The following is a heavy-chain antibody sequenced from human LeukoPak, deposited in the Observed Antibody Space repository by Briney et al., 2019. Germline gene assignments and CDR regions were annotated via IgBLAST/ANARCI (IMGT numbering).Heavy chain of an antibody. J-gene: IGHJ6*03. CDR1: GFTFSSYP. Sequence: GGSLRLSCAASGFTFSSYPMNWVRQAPGKGLEWVSSISSRSDYIYYADSVKGRFTISRDDAKNSLYLQMNSLRAEDTAVYYCARVAAAGDPRYYYYYYMDVWGKGTTVTISS. D-gene: IGHD6-13*01. CDR3: ARVAAAGDPRYYYYYYMDV. V-gene: IGHV3-21*01. CDR2: ISSRSDYI.